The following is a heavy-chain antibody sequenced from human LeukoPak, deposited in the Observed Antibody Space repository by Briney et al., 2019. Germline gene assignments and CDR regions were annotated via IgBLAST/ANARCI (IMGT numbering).Heavy chain of an antibody. CDR3: ARDGEAWVDY. CDR2: IYSGGST. Sequence: GGSLRLSCAASGFTFSSYSMNWVRQAPGKGLEWVSVIYSGGSTYYADSVKGRFTISRDNSKNTLYLQMNSLRAEDTAVYYCARDGEAWVDYWGQGTLVTVSS. D-gene: IGHD3-10*01. J-gene: IGHJ4*02. CDR1: GFTFSSYS. V-gene: IGHV3-53*01.